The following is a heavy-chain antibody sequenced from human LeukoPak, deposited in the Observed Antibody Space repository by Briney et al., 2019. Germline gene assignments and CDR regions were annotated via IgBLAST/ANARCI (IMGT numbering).Heavy chain of an antibody. D-gene: IGHD6-19*01. V-gene: IGHV3-64*01. J-gene: IGHJ3*02. CDR2: ISSNGGST. CDR1: GFTFSSYA. Sequence: GGSLRLSCAASGFTFSSYAMHWVRQAPGKGLEYVSAISSNGGSTYYANSVRGRFTISRDNSKNTLYLQMGSLRAEDMAVYYCARVRSSGWYGGDAFDIWGQGTMVTVSS. CDR3: ARVRSSGWYGGDAFDI.